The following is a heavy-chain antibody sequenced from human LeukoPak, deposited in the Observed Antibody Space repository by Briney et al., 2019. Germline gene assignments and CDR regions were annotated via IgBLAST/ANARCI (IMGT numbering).Heavy chain of an antibody. CDR2: TYRGGST. J-gene: IGHJ4*02. V-gene: IGHV3-53*01. CDR3: VRGGALHQLLDNYFDY. Sequence: GGSLRLSCAASGFTFSHNYISWVRQAPGKGLEWVSVTYRGGSTEYADSVKGRFTISRDTYKNTVYLEMNSLRVEDTAVYYCVRGGALHQLLDNYFDYWGQGKLVTVSS. CDR1: GFTFSHNY. D-gene: IGHD2-2*01.